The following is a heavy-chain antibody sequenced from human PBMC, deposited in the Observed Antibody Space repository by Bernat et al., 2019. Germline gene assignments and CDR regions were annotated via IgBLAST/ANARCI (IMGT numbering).Heavy chain of an antibody. D-gene: IGHD6-13*01. CDR3: ARTAAGTFDY. J-gene: IGHJ4*02. Sequence: QVQLVESGGGVVQPGRSLRLSCAASGFTFSSYAMHWVRQAPGKGLEWVAVISYDGSNKYYADSVKGRFTISRENSKNTLYLQMNSLRAEDTAVYYCARTAAGTFDYWGQGTLVTVSS. CDR1: GFTFSSYA. CDR2: ISYDGSNK. V-gene: IGHV3-30-3*01.